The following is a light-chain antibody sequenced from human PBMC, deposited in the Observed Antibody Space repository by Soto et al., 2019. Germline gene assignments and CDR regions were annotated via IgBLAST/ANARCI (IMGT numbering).Light chain of an antibody. CDR3: QQVNSYPLT. CDR2: ATS. V-gene: IGKV1-9*01. J-gene: IGKJ4*01. Sequence: DILLTQSPSFLSASVGDRVTITCRASQDIANYLAWYQQRPGKAPQFLIYATSTFQSGVPSRFSGGGSGTEFTLTISSLQPEDFATYYCQQVNSYPLTFGGGTKVEIK. CDR1: QDIANY.